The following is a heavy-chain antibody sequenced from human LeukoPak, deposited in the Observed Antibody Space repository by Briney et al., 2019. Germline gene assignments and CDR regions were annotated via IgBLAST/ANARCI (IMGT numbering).Heavy chain of an antibody. V-gene: IGHV3-7*01. D-gene: IGHD4-17*01. Sequence: GALRLSCAASGFTFSSYWMSWVRQAPGKGLEWVANIKQDGSEKYYVDSVKGRFTISRDNSKNTLYLQMNSLRAEDTAVYYCAKGGYDYGDYVPLGYFDYWGQGTLVTVSS. J-gene: IGHJ4*02. CDR3: AKGGYDYGDYVPLGYFDY. CDR1: GFTFSSYW. CDR2: IKQDGSEK.